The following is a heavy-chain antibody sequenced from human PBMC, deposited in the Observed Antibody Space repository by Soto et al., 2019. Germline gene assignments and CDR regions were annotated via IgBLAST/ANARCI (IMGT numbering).Heavy chain of an antibody. Sequence: NPSETLSLTCTVSGGSISSYYWSWIRQPPGKGLEWIGYIYYSGSTNYNPSLKSRVTISIDTSKNQFSLKLSYVTAADTAVYYCARGRGLYNYGRSGYYGMDVWGQGTTVTVSS. CDR1: GGSISSYY. CDR3: ARGRGLYNYGRSGYYGMDV. V-gene: IGHV4-59*12. CDR2: IYYSGST. D-gene: IGHD5-18*01. J-gene: IGHJ6*02.